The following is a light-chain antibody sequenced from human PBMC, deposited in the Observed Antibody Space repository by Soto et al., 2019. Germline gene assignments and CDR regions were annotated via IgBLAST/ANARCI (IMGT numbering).Light chain of an antibody. Sequence: DIQMTQSPSTLSASVGDRATITCRASQSISRLLAWYQQKPGKAPKVLIYKASSLESGVPSRFSGSGSGTEFTLTISSLQPDDFATYYCQQYNTYPWTFGQGTKVEIK. J-gene: IGKJ1*01. CDR3: QQYNTYPWT. V-gene: IGKV1-5*03. CDR1: QSISRL. CDR2: KAS.